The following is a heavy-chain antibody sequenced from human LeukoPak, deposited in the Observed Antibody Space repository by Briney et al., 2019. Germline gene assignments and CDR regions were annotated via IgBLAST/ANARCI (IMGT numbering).Heavy chain of an antibody. CDR1: GFSVSSNY. J-gene: IGHJ4*02. CDR2: IYSDGST. Sequence: GGSLRLSCAASGFSVSSNYMSWVRQAPGKGLEWVSVIYSDGSTYYADSVKGRFTISRDNSKNTLYLQMNSLRAEDTALYYCVGGYDSKKLGYWGQGTLVTVSS. D-gene: IGHD3-22*01. CDR3: VGGYDSKKLGY. V-gene: IGHV3-53*01.